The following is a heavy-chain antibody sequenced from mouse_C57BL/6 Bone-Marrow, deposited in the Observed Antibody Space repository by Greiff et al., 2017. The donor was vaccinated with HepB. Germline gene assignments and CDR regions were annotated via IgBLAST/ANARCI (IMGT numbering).Heavy chain of an antibody. V-gene: IGHV1-22*01. CDR3: ARLFYYGPPWYFDV. D-gene: IGHD1-1*01. Sequence: EVQRVESGPELVKPGASVKMSCKASGYTFTDYNMHWVKQSHGKSLEWIGYINPNNGGTSYNQKFKGKATLTVNKSSSTAYMELRSLTSEDSAVYYCARLFYYGPPWYFDVWGTGTTVTVSS. J-gene: IGHJ1*03. CDR2: INPNNGGT. CDR1: GYTFTDYN.